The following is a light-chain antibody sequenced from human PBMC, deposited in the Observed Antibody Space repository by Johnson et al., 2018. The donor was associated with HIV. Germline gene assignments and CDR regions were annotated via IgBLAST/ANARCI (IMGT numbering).Light chain of an antibody. V-gene: IGLV1-51*01. CDR3: GTWDSSLSAHFV. CDR1: SSNIGNNF. Sequence: QSVLTQPPSVSAAPGQKVTISCSGSSSNIGNNFVSWYQQLPGRAPKLLIYDNNKRPSGIPDRFSASKSGTSATLVITGLQTGDEADYYCGTWDSSLSAHFVFGTGTRVTV. CDR2: DNN. J-gene: IGLJ1*01.